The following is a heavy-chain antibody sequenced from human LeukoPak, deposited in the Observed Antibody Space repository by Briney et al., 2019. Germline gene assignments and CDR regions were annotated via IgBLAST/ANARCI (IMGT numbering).Heavy chain of an antibody. CDR3: ARGLGYSGYDSPSYDY. CDR2: MNPNSGNT. Sequence: ASVKVSCKASGYTFTSYDINWVRQATGQWLEWMGWMNPNSGNTSYAQKFQGRVTMTRNTSISTAYMELSSLRSEDTAVYYCARGLGYSGYDSPSYDYWSQGTLVTVSS. V-gene: IGHV1-8*01. CDR1: GYTFTSYD. D-gene: IGHD5-12*01. J-gene: IGHJ4*02.